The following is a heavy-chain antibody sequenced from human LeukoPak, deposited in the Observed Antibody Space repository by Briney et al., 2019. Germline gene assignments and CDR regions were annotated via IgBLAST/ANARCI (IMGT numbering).Heavy chain of an antibody. V-gene: IGHV4-34*01. Sequence: SETLSLTCAVYGGSFSGYYWSWIRQPPGKGLEWIGEINHSGSTNYNPSLKSRVTISVDTSKNQFSLKLSSVTAADTAVYYCARHLSYWGQGTLVTVSS. J-gene: IGHJ4*02. CDR1: GGSFSGYY. CDR2: INHSGST. CDR3: ARHLSY.